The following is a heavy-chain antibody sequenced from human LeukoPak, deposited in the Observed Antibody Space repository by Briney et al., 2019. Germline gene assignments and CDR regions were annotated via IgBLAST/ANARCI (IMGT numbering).Heavy chain of an antibody. D-gene: IGHD2-2*01. CDR3: ARGLGRLRYCSSTSCYSLDY. J-gene: IGHJ4*02. Sequence: PGGSLRLSCAASGFTFSSYGMHWDRQAPGKGLEWVAVIWYDGSNKYYADSVKGRFTISRDNSKNTLYLQMNSLRAEDTAVYYCARGLGRLRYCSSTSCYSLDYWGQGTLVTVSS. CDR1: GFTFSSYG. CDR2: IWYDGSNK. V-gene: IGHV3-33*01.